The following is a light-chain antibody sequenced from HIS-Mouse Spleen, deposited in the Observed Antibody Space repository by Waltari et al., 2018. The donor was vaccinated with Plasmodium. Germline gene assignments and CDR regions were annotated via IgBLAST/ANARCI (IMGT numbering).Light chain of an antibody. CDR3: SSYAGSNNLV. CDR1: SSDVGGSNY. J-gene: IGLJ2*01. Sequence: QSALTQPPSASGSPGQSVTISCTGTSSDVGGSNYVSWYQQHPGKAPKLMIYEGSKRPSGGPGRFSGAKSGNTASLTVSGLQAEDEADYYCSSYAGSNNLVFGGGTKLTVL. V-gene: IGLV2-8*01. CDR2: EGS.